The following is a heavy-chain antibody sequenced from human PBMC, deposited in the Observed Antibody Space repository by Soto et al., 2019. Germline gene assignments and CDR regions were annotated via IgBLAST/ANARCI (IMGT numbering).Heavy chain of an antibody. CDR3: ARDYRAGTTSYY. D-gene: IGHD1-26*01. V-gene: IGHV3-30-3*01. J-gene: IGHJ4*02. CDR2: ISFDGSNK. Sequence: LRLSCAASGFTFSSYAMHWVRQAPGKGLEWVALISFDGSNKYYADSVKGRFTISRDNSMNTLYLQMNSLRAEDTAVYYCARDYRAGTTSYYWGQGTLVTVSS. CDR1: GFTFSSYA.